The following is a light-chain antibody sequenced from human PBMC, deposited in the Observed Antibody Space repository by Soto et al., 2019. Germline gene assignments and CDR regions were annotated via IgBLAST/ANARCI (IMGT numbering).Light chain of an antibody. J-gene: IGLJ2*01. Sequence: QSVLTQPPSASGSPGHSVTISCTGTSSDVGGYNYVSWYQQHPGKAPKLMIYEVSKRPSGVPDRFSGSKSGNTASLTVSGLQAEDEAGYYCSSYAGSNNPVVFGGGTKLTVL. CDR2: EVS. V-gene: IGLV2-8*01. CDR1: SSDVGGYNY. CDR3: SSYAGSNNPVV.